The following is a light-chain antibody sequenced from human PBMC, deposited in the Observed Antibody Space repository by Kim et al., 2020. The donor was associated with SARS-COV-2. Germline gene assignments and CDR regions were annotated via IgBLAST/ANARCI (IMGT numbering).Light chain of an antibody. CDR3: QQHDNWPIT. J-gene: IGKJ4*01. CDR1: QNINTN. CDR2: GVS. V-gene: IGKV3-15*01. Sequence: VSPGARATRTCRASQNINTNLAWFQQKPGQAPRLLIYGVSNRATDIPARFSGSGSGTEFTLTISSLQSEDFAVYYCQQHDNWPITFGGGTKVDIK.